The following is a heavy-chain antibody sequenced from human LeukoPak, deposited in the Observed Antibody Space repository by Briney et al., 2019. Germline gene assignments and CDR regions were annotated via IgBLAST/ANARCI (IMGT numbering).Heavy chain of an antibody. Sequence: SETLSLTCTVSGGSISSSSYYWGWIRQPPGKGLEWIGNIYYSGSTYYNPSLKSRVTISVDTSKNQFSLKLSSVTAADTAVYYCARIMITFGGVIVSYYFDYWGQGTLVTVSS. V-gene: IGHV4-39*01. CDR2: IYYSGST. CDR3: ARIMITFGGVIVSYYFDY. CDR1: GGSISSSSYY. J-gene: IGHJ4*02. D-gene: IGHD3-16*02.